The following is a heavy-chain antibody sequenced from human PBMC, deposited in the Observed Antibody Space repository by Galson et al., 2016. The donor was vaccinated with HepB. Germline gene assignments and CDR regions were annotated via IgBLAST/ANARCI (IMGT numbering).Heavy chain of an antibody. Sequence: SVKVSCKASGYTFTTHVIHWVRQAPGQRPEWMGWIIPGSGDTKYSQQFQDRLTFTRDTSASTAQLELRSLSSEDTAVYYCARGPSDYGYIWGQGNTVTVSS. CDR3: ARGPSDYGYI. V-gene: IGHV1-3*01. D-gene: IGHD4-17*01. J-gene: IGHJ6*02. CDR2: IIPGSGDT. CDR1: GYTFTTHV.